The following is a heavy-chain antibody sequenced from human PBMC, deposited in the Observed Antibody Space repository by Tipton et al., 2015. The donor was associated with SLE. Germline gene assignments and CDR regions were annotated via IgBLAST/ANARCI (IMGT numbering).Heavy chain of an antibody. D-gene: IGHD5-24*01. CDR3: AKRRGGWLQLNDAFDI. Sequence: SLRLSCVASGFTFSSYAMSWVRQAPGKGLEWVSAISGSGGSTYYADSVKGRFTISRDNSKNTLYLQMNSLRAEDTAVYYCAKRRGGWLQLNDAFDIWGQGTMVTVSS. J-gene: IGHJ3*02. CDR2: ISGSGGST. CDR1: GFTFSSYA. V-gene: IGHV3-23*01.